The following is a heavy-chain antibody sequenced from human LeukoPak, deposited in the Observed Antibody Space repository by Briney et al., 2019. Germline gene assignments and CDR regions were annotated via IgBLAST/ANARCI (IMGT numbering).Heavy chain of an antibody. Sequence: GGSLRLSCAASGFTFSSYEMNWVRQAPGKGLEWVSVIYSDSSTYYADSVKGRFTISRDISKNTLYLQMSSLRAEDTGLYYCARVQGSGLFRWYWGQGTLVTVSS. V-gene: IGHV3-66*01. CDR1: GFTFSSYE. D-gene: IGHD2-15*01. CDR2: IYSDSST. J-gene: IGHJ4*02. CDR3: ARVQGSGLFRWY.